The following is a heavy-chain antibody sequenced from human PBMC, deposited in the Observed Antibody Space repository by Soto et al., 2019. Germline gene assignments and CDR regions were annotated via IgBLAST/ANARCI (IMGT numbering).Heavy chain of an antibody. J-gene: IGHJ6*03. CDR3: ARDPRPSYDFWTGSLGNFYYYMDV. D-gene: IGHD3-3*01. CDR2: IYGGNDT. Sequence: GGSLRLSCAASGFTVNTNYMNWVRQAPGEGLVWVSVIYGGNDTHYADSVKGRFTISRDNSKNTLYLQMNSLRVEDTAVYYCARDPRPSYDFWTGSLGNFYYYMDVWGKGTTVTVSS. V-gene: IGHV3-66*01. CDR1: GFTVNTNY.